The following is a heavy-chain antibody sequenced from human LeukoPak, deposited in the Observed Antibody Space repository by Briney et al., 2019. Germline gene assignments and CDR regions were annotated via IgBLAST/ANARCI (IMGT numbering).Heavy chain of an antibody. J-gene: IGHJ4*02. V-gene: IGHV1-2*02. CDR3: ARDPKSQLLLDY. Sequence: ASVKVSCKSSGFTFTDEYIHWVRQAPGQGLEWMGWINPYSGAINYAQKFQGRVTLTRDTSISTAYMELSRLTSGDTAVYYCARDPKSQLLLDYWGQGTLVTVSS. CDR2: INPYSGAI. D-gene: IGHD2-2*01. CDR1: GFTFTDEY.